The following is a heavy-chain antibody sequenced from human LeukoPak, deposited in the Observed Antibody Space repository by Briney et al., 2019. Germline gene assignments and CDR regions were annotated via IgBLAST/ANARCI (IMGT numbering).Heavy chain of an antibody. Sequence: GGSLRLSCATSGFTFSSYAMVWVRQAQGKGLEWVSAISGSGDSTNYADSVKGRFTISRDSSQSTVYLQMSSLRVEDTAVYLCAKGLGTAYYYFDYWGQGALVTVSS. CDR2: ISGSGDST. CDR1: GFTFSSYA. V-gene: IGHV3-23*01. J-gene: IGHJ4*02. D-gene: IGHD1-26*01. CDR3: AKGLGTAYYYFDY.